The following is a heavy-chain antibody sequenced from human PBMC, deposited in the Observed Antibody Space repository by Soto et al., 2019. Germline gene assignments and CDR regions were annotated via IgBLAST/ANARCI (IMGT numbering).Heavy chain of an antibody. CDR3: AREKATGDYFDY. Sequence: PGGSLRLSCAASGFTFSSYGMHWVRQAPGKGLEWVSVIWCGGGSTYYADSVKGRFTISRDNSKNTLYLQMNSLRAEDTAVYYCAREKATGDYFDYWGQGTPVTVSS. V-gene: IGHV3-23*01. D-gene: IGHD7-27*01. J-gene: IGHJ4*02. CDR2: IWCGGGST. CDR1: GFTFSSYG.